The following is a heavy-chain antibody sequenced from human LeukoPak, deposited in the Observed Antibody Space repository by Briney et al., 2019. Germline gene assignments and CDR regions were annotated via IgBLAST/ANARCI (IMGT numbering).Heavy chain of an antibody. CDR2: ISAYNGNT. V-gene: IGHV1-18*01. CDR3: ARVRYRGIAAAGTTFDY. J-gene: IGHJ4*02. D-gene: IGHD6-13*01. CDR1: GYTFTSYG. Sequence: GASVKVSCTASGYTFTSYGISWVRQAPGQGLEWMGWISAYNGNTNYAQKLQGRVTMTTDTSTSTAYMELRSLRSDDTAVYYCARVRYRGIAAAGTTFDYWGQGTLVTVSS.